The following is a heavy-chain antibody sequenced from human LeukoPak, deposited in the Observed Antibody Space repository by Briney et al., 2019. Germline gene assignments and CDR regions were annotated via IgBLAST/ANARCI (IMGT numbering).Heavy chain of an antibody. CDR2: IYHSEST. J-gene: IGHJ3*01. CDR1: GFSISRGYS. D-gene: IGHD3-16*01. Sequence: PSETLSLTCGVSGFSISRGYSWGWIRQPPGKGLEWIGNIYHSESTHYNPSLKSRVTISPDTSKHQFSLKLTSVTASDTAVYYCARFVHVWETHGMDSFDLWGQGTMVTVSS. V-gene: IGHV4-38-2*01. CDR3: ARFVHVWETHGMDSFDL.